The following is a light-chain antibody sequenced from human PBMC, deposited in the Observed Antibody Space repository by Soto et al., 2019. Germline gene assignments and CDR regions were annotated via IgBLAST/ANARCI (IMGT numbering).Light chain of an antibody. Sequence: QSALTQPPSASGSPGQSVTISCTGTSSDVGGYNYVSWYQQHPGRAPKVMFYEVNKRPSGVPDRFSGSKSGNTASLTVSGLQTEDEADYYCSSYAGSKNLLFGGGTKLTVL. CDR3: SSYAGSKNLL. V-gene: IGLV2-8*01. J-gene: IGLJ2*01. CDR1: SSDVGGYNY. CDR2: EVN.